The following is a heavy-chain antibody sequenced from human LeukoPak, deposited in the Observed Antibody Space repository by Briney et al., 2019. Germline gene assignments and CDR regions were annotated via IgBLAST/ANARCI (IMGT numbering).Heavy chain of an antibody. D-gene: IGHD1-1*01. J-gene: IGHJ5*02. Sequence: SETLSLTCTVSGGSIGSYYWSWIRQPPGKGLEWIGYISYSGSTNFNPSLKSRVTISVDTSKNQFSLKLSSVTAADTAVYYCAREGTAGTNLNWFDPWGQGTLVTVSS. CDR1: GGSIGSYY. CDR3: AREGTAGTNLNWFDP. V-gene: IGHV4-59*01. CDR2: ISYSGST.